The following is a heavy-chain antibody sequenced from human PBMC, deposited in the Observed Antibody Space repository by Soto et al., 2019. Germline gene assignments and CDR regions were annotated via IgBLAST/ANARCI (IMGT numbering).Heavy chain of an antibody. D-gene: IGHD3-22*01. V-gene: IGHV1-18*01. CDR2: ISAYNGNT. J-gene: IGHJ4*02. CDR1: GYTFTSYG. CDR3: ARDKSESKYYYDSSGYLYY. Sequence: SVKVSCKASGYTFTSYGISWVRQAPGQGLEWMGWISAYNGNTNYAQKLQGRVTMTTDTSTSTAYMELRSLRSDDTAVYYCARDKSESKYYYDSSGYLYYWGQGTLVTVSS.